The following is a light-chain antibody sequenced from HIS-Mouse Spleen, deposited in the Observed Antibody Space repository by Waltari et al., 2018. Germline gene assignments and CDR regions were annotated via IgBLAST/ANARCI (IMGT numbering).Light chain of an antibody. J-gene: IGLJ2*01. CDR2: EGS. Sequence: QSALTQPASVSGSPGQPIPISCTGTSSDFGSYNLVSWYQQHPGKAPKLMIYEGSKRPSGVSNRFSGSKSGNTASLTISGLQAEDEADYYCCSYAGSSTYVVFGGGTKLTVL. CDR3: CSYAGSSTYVV. V-gene: IGLV2-23*01. CDR1: SSDFGSYNL.